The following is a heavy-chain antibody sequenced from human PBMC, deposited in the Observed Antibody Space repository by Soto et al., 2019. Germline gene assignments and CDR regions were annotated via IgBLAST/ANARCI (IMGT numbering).Heavy chain of an antibody. V-gene: IGHV3-23*01. J-gene: IGHJ5*02. Sequence: GGSLRLSCAASGFTFTSYAMSWVRLTPGKGLEWVSAISGSGSNTFYADSVKGRFTISRDNAKNSLYLQMNSLRAEDTAVYYCANDFWSEYSWGQGTLVTVSS. D-gene: IGHD3-3*01. CDR3: ANDFWSEYS. CDR2: ISGSGSNT. CDR1: GFTFTSYA.